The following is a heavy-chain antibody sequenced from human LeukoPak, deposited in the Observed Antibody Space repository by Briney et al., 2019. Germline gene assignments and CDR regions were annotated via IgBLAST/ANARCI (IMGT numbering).Heavy chain of an antibody. CDR2: IYSGGSP. J-gene: IGHJ4*01. D-gene: IGHD6-6*01. CDR1: GFTLRSNY. V-gene: IGHV3-53*01. Sequence: PGGSLRLSFAAPGFTLRSNYMSWVRQAPGKGLGWGSVIYSGGSPYYEDSVKAQFTISRDNSTNTLYLQMNSLRAEHTAVYYCARYSSSSGGAAYYLDYWGHGTLVTVSS. CDR3: ARYSSSSGGAAYYLDY.